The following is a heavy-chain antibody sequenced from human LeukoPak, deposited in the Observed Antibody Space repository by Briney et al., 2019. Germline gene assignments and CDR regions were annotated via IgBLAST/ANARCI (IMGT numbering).Heavy chain of an antibody. V-gene: IGHV1-2*02. CDR3: ASEPTESPARFDY. Sequence: ASVKVSCKASGYTFTGYYMHWVRQAPGQGLEWMGWINPNSGGTNYAQKFQGRVTMTRDTSISTAYMELSRLRSDDTAVYYCASEPTESPARFDYWGQGTLVTVSS. CDR2: INPNSGGT. CDR1: GYTFTGYY. J-gene: IGHJ4*02.